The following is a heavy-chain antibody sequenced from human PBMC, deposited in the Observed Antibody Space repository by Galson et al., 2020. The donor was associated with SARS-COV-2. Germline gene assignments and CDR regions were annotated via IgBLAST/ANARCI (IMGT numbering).Heavy chain of an antibody. CDR3: ARIPVRGVFFAFDI. V-gene: IGHV2-26*01. D-gene: IGHD3-10*01. CDR2: IFSNDEK. J-gene: IGHJ3*02. CDR1: GFSLSNARMG. Sequence: SGPTLVKPTETLTLTCTVSGFSLSNARMGVSWIRQPPGKALEWLAHIFSNDEKSYSTSLKSRLTISKDTSKSQVVLTMTNMDPVDTATYYCARIPVRGVFFAFDIWGQGTMVTVSS.